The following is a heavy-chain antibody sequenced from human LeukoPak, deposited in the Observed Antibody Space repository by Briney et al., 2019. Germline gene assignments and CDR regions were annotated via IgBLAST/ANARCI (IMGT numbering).Heavy chain of an antibody. CDR1: GGTFSSYA. V-gene: IGHV1-69*04. Sequence: GASVKVSCKASGGTFSSYAISWVRQAPGQGLEWMGRIIPILGIANYAQKFQGRVTITADKSTSTAYMELSSLRSEDTAVYYCATGNGRSVLRFLEWLLSGVLYYWGQGTLVTVSS. D-gene: IGHD3-3*01. CDR3: ATGNGRSVLRFLEWLLSGVLYY. J-gene: IGHJ4*02. CDR2: IIPILGIA.